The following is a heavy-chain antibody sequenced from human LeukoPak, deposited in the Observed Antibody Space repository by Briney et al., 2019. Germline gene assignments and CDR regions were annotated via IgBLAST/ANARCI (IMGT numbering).Heavy chain of an antibody. CDR1: GFTFSSYS. J-gene: IGHJ5*02. Sequence: GGSLRLSCAASGFTFSSYSMNWVRQAPGKGLEWVSSISSSSSYIYCADSVKGRFTISRDNAKNSLYLQMNSLRAEDTAVYYCARDRIVVVPAAILGWFDPWGQGTLVTVSS. CDR2: ISSSSSYI. V-gene: IGHV3-21*01. CDR3: ARDRIVVVPAAILGWFDP. D-gene: IGHD2-2*01.